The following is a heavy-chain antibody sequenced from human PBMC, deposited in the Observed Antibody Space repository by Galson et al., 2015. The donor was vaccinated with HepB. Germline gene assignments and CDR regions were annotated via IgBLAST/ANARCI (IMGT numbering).Heavy chain of an antibody. V-gene: IGHV3-74*01. CDR2: INSDGSST. CDR3: ARTPPFGVGSVWYMDV. D-gene: IGHD3-3*01. J-gene: IGHJ6*03. Sequence: SLRLSCAASGFTFSSYWMHWVRQAPGKGLVWVSRINSDGSSTSYADSVKGRFTISRDNAKNTLYLQMNSLRAEDTAVYYCARTPPFGVGSVWYMDVWGKGTTVTVSS. CDR1: GFTFSSYW.